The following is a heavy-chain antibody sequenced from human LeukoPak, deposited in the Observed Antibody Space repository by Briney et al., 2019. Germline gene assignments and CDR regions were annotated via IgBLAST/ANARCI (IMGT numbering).Heavy chain of an antibody. CDR1: GFTFSNYW. D-gene: IGHD1-1*01. J-gene: IGHJ4*02. CDR3: AREVRSPPY. Sequence: PGGSLRLSCAASGFTFSNYWMSWVRQAPGKGLEWVAKIKTDGSEKEYVDAVKGRFIISSDNAKNSVYLQMNSLRAEDTAVYYCAREVRSPPYRGQGTLVTVSS. V-gene: IGHV3-7*01. CDR2: IKTDGSEK.